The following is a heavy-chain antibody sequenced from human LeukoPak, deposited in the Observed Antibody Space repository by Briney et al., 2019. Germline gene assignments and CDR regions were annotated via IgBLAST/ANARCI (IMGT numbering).Heavy chain of an antibody. CDR2: IYNGGST. Sequence: GGSLRLSCAASGFTVSSNYMSWVRQAPGKGLEWVSLIYNGGSTYYADSVNGRFTISRDNSKNTLYLQMNSLRAEDTAVYYCARVPSLRWGFDYWGQGTLVTVSS. V-gene: IGHV3-66*01. CDR1: GFTVSSNY. D-gene: IGHD4-23*01. CDR3: ARVPSLRWGFDY. J-gene: IGHJ4*02.